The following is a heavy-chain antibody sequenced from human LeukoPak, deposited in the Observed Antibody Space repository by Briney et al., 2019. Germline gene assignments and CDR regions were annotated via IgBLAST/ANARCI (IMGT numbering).Heavy chain of an antibody. J-gene: IGHJ4*02. Sequence: SETLSLTCTVSGGSISSSSYYWGWIRQPPGKGLEWIGSIYYSGSTYYNPSLKSRVTISVDTSKNQFSLKLSSVTAAVTAVYYCARQGHYYYDSSGRFDYWGQGTLVTVSS. CDR3: ARQGHYYYDSSGRFDY. V-gene: IGHV4-39*01. CDR1: GGSISSSSYY. D-gene: IGHD3-22*01. CDR2: IYYSGST.